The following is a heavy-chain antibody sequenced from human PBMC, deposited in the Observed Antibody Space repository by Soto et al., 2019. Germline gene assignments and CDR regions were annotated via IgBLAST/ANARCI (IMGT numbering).Heavy chain of an antibody. D-gene: IGHD6-19*01. CDR1: GFTFSSYN. J-gene: IGHJ4*02. CDR2: ISYDGSNK. Sequence: QVRLVESGGGVVQPGTSLRLSCAASGFTFSSYNMHWVRQAPGKGLEWVAIISYDGSNKNYADTVKGRFTISRDNSKNTLYLKMNSLRPEDTVVFYCAKAPAGIAVFDYWGQGTLVTVSS. CDR3: AKAPAGIAVFDY. V-gene: IGHV3-30*18.